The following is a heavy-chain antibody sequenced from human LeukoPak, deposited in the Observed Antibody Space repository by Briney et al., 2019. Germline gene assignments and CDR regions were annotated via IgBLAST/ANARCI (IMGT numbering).Heavy chain of an antibody. CDR2: ISGSGGST. V-gene: IGHV3-23*01. Sequence: GGSLRLSCAASGVTFSSDAMSWVRQAPGKGLEWVSAISGSGGSTYYADSVKGRFTISRDNSKNTLYLQMNSLRAEDTAVYYCASRAVVVVAATAPPECYYYGMDVWGQGTTVTVSS. D-gene: IGHD2-15*01. CDR3: ASRAVVVVAATAPPECYYYGMDV. CDR1: GVTFSSDA. J-gene: IGHJ6*02.